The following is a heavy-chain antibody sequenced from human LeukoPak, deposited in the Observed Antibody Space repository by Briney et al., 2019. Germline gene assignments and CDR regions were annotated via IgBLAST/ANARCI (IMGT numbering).Heavy chain of an antibody. J-gene: IGHJ5*02. CDR2: ISAYNGNT. CDR3: ARGGDYYDSSGYYHNWFDP. D-gene: IGHD3-22*01. CDR1: GYTFTNYA. V-gene: IGHV1-18*01. Sequence: GASVKVSCKASGYTFTNYAMHWVRQAPGQGLEWMGWISAYNGNTNYAQKLQGRVTMTTDTSTSTAYMELRSLRSDDTAVYYCARGGDYYDSSGYYHNWFDPWGQGTLVTVSS.